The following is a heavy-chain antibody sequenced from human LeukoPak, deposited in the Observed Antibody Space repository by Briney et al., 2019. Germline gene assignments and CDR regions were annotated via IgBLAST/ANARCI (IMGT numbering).Heavy chain of an antibody. Sequence: GGSLRLSCAASGFTFSSYGMSWVRQAPGKGLEWVSGLNWNGGSTGYADSVKGRFTISRDNAKNSLYLQINSLRAEDTALYYCARGGTYYYDSSGYLRSYYYYMDVWGKGTTVTVSS. V-gene: IGHV3-20*04. D-gene: IGHD3-22*01. J-gene: IGHJ6*03. CDR2: LNWNGGST. CDR1: GFTFSSYG. CDR3: ARGGTYYYDSSGYLRSYYYYMDV.